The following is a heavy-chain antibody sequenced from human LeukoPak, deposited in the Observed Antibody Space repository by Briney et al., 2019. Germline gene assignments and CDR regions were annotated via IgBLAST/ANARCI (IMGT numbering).Heavy chain of an antibody. V-gene: IGHV3-23*01. Sequence: GSLRLSFAASGFTFSSYAMSWVRQAPGKGPEWVSAISGSGGSTYYADSVKGRFTISRDNSKNTLYLQMNSLRAEDTAVYYCAIPAYDILTGYPRDYYYGMDVWGQGTTVTVSS. CDR1: GFTFSSYA. D-gene: IGHD3-9*01. CDR3: AIPAYDILTGYPRDYYYGMDV. CDR2: ISGSGGST. J-gene: IGHJ6*02.